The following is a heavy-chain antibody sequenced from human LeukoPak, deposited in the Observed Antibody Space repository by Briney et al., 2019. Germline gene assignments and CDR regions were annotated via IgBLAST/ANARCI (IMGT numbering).Heavy chain of an antibody. J-gene: IGHJ4*02. CDR2: IYHSGST. CDR3: ARRSEFDDTHYHYFDY. V-gene: IGHV4-39*01. Sequence: SETLSLTCTVSGGSIDSRSYYWDWIRQAPGKGLEWIGTIYHSGSTEYNPSLKSRVAIFVDTSKNQFSLILHSVAAADTAVYYCARRSEFDDTHYHYFDYWGQGALVTVSS. D-gene: IGHD3-22*01. CDR1: GGSIDSRSYY.